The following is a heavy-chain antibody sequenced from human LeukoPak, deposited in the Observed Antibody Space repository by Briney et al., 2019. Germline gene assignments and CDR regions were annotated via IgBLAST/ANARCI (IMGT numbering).Heavy chain of an antibody. D-gene: IGHD3-22*01. Sequence: GGSLRLSCAASGFTFSSHAMSWVRQAPGKGLEWVSAISGSGGSTYYADSVKGRFTISRDNSKNTLYLQMNSLRAEDTAVYYCAKTSWTWYYYDSSGYPKYFQHWGQGTLVTVSS. CDR1: GFTFSSHA. CDR2: ISGSGGST. J-gene: IGHJ1*01. CDR3: AKTSWTWYYYDSSGYPKYFQH. V-gene: IGHV3-23*01.